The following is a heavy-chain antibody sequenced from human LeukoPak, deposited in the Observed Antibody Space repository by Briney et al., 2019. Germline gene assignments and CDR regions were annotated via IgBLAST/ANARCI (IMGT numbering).Heavy chain of an antibody. CDR3: ALRGVTLYYYYGMDV. J-gene: IGHJ6*02. CDR2: MNPNSGNT. D-gene: IGHD2-21*02. CDR1: GYTFTSYD. Sequence: GASVKVSCKASGYTFTSYDINWVRQATGQGLEWMGWMNPNSGNTGYAQKFQGRVTMTRNTSISTAYIELSSLRSEDTAVYYCALRGVTLYYYYGMDVWGQGTTVTVSS. V-gene: IGHV1-8*01.